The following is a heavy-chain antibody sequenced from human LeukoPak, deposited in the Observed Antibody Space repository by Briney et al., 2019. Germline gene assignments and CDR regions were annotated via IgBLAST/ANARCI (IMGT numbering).Heavy chain of an antibody. CDR1: GYTFTNYD. CDR2: MNPKSGYT. V-gene: IGHV1-8*01. D-gene: IGHD4-17*01. J-gene: IGHJ4*02. CDR3: ARTDGDLDY. Sequence: SVTVSCKASGYTFTNYDINWVRQATGQGLEWMGWMNPKSGYTGYAQKFQGRVTITRTTSISTAYMELSSLRSEDTAVYYCARTDGDLDYWGQGTLVTVSS.